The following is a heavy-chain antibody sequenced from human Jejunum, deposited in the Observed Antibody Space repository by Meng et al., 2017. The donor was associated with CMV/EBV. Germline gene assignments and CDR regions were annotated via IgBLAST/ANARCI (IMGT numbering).Heavy chain of an antibody. D-gene: IGHD1-7*01. CDR1: GFTVSSKF. CDR2: IYSGGST. V-gene: IGHV3-53*01. CDR3: ARALELRTYYYGMDV. Sequence: GFTVSSKFMTWVRKAPGKGLEWVSVIYSGGSTYYADSVKGRFTISRDNSKNMLYLQMNSLRAEDTAVYYCARALELRTYYYGMDVWGQGATVTVSS. J-gene: IGHJ6*02.